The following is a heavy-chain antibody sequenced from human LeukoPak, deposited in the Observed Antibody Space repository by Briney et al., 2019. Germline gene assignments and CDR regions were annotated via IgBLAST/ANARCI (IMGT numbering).Heavy chain of an antibody. CDR2: IYYSGST. V-gene: IGHV4-39*07. J-gene: IGHJ4*02. CDR3: ARADSYGVYFDY. D-gene: IGHD5-18*01. Sequence: SETLSLTCTVSGGSISSSSYYWGWIRQPPGKGLEWIGSIYYSGSTYYNPSLKSRVTNSVDTSKNQFSLKLSSVTAADTAVYYCARADSYGVYFDYWGQGTLVTVSS. CDR1: GGSISSSSYY.